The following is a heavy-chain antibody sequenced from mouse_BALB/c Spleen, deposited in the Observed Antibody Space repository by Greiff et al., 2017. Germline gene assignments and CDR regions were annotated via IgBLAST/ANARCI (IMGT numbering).Heavy chain of an antibody. CDR2: IWAGGST. D-gene: IGHD2-4*01. CDR1: GFSLTSYG. CDR3: ARTMITAAAWFAY. J-gene: IGHJ3*01. Sequence: VMLVESGPGLVAPSQSLSITCTVSGFSLTSYGVHWVRQPPGKGLEWLGVIWAGGSTNYNSALMSRLSISKDNSKSQVFLKMNSLQTDDTAMYYCARTMITAAAWFAYWGQGTLVTVSA. V-gene: IGHV2-9*02.